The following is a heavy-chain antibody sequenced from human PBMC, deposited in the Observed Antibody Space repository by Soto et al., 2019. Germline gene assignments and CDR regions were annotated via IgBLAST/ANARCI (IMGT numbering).Heavy chain of an antibody. CDR1: GFTFSSYS. J-gene: IGHJ6*03. CDR3: ARASHGAYRALYYYYYYYMDV. Sequence: EVQLVESGGGLVQPGGSLRLSCAASGFTFSSYSMNWVRQAPGKGLEWVSYISSSSSTIYYADSVKGRFTISRDNAKNSLYLQMNSLRAEDTAVYYCARASHGAYRALYYYYYYYMDVWGKGTTVTVSS. CDR2: ISSSSSTI. D-gene: IGHD2-2*02. V-gene: IGHV3-48*01.